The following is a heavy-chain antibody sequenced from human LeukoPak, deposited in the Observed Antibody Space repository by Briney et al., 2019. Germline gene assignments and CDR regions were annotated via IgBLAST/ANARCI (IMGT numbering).Heavy chain of an antibody. V-gene: IGHV4-34*01. CDR2: INHSGST. CDR3: ARGRGTMIVAHLDY. Sequence: SETLSLTCAVYGGSFSGYYWSWIRQPPGKGLEWIGEINHSGSTNYNPSLKSRVTISVDTSKNQFSLKLSSVTAADTAVYYCARGRGTMIVAHLDYWGQGTLVTASS. D-gene: IGHD3-22*01. CDR1: GGSFSGYY. J-gene: IGHJ4*02.